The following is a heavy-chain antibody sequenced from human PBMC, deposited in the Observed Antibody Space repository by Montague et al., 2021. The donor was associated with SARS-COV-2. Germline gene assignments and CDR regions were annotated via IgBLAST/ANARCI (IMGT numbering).Heavy chain of an antibody. CDR1: GGSFSTYS. D-gene: IGHD3-10*01. J-gene: IGHJ6*03. CDR3: ASLGGGVVPSPILGVGPYYSYYYMDV. V-gene: IGHV4-34*01. CDR2: IHHGGST. Sequence: SETLSLTCAVHGGSFSTYSWNWIRQPPGKGLEWIGEIHHGGSTNYNPSLKSRVTISADTSKNQFSLKLTSVAAADTAVYYCASLGGGVVPSPILGVGPYYSYYYMDVWGKGTTVTVSS.